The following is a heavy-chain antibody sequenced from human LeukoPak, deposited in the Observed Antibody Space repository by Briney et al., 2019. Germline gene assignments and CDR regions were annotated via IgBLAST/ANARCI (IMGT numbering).Heavy chain of an antibody. J-gene: IGHJ4*02. D-gene: IGHD2-2*01. CDR2: INSDGSST. CDR3: ARASRYCSSTSCYPKY. V-gene: IGHV3-74*01. CDR1: GFTFSSYW. Sequence: GGSLRLSCAASGFTFSSYWMHWVRQAPGKGLVWVSRINSDGSSTSYADSVKGRFTISRDNAKNTLYLQMNSLRAEDTAVYYCARASRYCSSTSCYPKYWGRGTLVTVSS.